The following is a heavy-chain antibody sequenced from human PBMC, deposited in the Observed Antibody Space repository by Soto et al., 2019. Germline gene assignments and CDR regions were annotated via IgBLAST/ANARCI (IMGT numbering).Heavy chain of an antibody. CDR2: ISYDGSNK. CDR3: ARGGGSQYYYYYGMDV. V-gene: IGHV3-30-3*01. J-gene: IGHJ6*02. CDR1: GFTFSSYA. Sequence: QVQLVESGGGVVQPGRSLRLSCAASGFTFSSYAMHWVRQAPGKGLEWVAVISYDGSNKYYADSVKGRFTISRDNSKNTLYLQMNSQRAEDTAVYYCARGGGSQYYYYYGMDVWGQGTTVTVSS. D-gene: IGHD3-16*01.